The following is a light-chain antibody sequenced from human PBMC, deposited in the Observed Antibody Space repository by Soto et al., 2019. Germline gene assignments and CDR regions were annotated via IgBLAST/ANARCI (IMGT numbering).Light chain of an antibody. V-gene: IGKV1-5*03. CDR3: QHYNSYSP. CDR1: QSIGNL. J-gene: IGKJ4*02. Sequence: DIQMTQSPSTLSASVGDRVIITCRASQSIGNLLAWYQQKPGKAPNLLIYKASTLESGVPSRFSGSGSGTEFTLTISSLQPDDFATYYCQHYNSYSPFGGGTQVEIK. CDR2: KAS.